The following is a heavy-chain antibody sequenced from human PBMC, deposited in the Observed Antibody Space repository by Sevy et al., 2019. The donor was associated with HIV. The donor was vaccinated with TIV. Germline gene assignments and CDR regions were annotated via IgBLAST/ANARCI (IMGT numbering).Heavy chain of an antibody. CDR2: MSPGDSDP. J-gene: IGHJ4*02. Sequence: GESLKTSCKGSAYTFTTHWIGWVRQMPGKGLEWMGIMSPGDSDPRYSRSFQGQVTMSVDKSVSTAYLQWHSLETSDTAIYYCARLDSYSIGWSPRYYFDYWGQGTLVTVSS. CDR3: ARLDSYSIGWSPRYYFDY. V-gene: IGHV5-51*01. CDR1: AYTFTTHW. D-gene: IGHD6-19*01.